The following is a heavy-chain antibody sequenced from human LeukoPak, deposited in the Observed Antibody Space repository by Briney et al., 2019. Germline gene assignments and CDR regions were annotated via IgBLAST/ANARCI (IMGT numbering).Heavy chain of an antibody. Sequence: SETLSLTRTVSGGSISSSSYYWGWIRQPPGKGLEWIGSIYYSGSTYYNPSLKSRVTISVDTSKNQFSLKLSSVTAADTAVYYCARRKSGYDLFDYWGQGTLVTVSS. J-gene: IGHJ4*02. D-gene: IGHD5-12*01. CDR1: GGSISSSSYY. V-gene: IGHV4-39*01. CDR3: ARRKSGYDLFDY. CDR2: IYYSGST.